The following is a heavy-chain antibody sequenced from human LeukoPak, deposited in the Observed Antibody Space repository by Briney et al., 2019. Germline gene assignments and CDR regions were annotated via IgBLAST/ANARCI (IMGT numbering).Heavy chain of an antibody. CDR3: ARDSSSSGDAFDI. J-gene: IGHJ3*02. Sequence: SVKVSCKASGGTFSSYAISWVRQAPGQGLEWMGGLIPIFGTANYAQKFQGRVTITTDASTSTAYMELSSLRSADTAVYYCARDSSSSGDAFDIWGQGTMVTVSS. V-gene: IGHV1-69*05. D-gene: IGHD6-6*01. CDR2: LIPIFGTA. CDR1: GGTFSSYA.